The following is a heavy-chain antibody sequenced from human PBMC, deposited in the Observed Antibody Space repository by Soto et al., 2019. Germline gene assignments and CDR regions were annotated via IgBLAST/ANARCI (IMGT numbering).Heavy chain of an antibody. CDR2: ISSNGGST. CDR3: ARGYGYYLDY. Sequence: EVQLVESGGGLVQPGGSLRLSCAASGFTFSSYAMHWVRQAPGKGLEYVSVISSNGGSTDYANSVKGRFTISRDNSKNTRYLQMGSLRAEDMAVYYCARGYGYYLDYWGQGTLVTVSS. D-gene: IGHD5-18*01. J-gene: IGHJ4*02. V-gene: IGHV3-64*01. CDR1: GFTFSSYA.